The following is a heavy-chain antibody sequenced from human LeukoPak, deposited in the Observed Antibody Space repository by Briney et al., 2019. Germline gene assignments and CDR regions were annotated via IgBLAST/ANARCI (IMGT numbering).Heavy chain of an antibody. D-gene: IGHD1-26*01. Sequence: GASVKVSCKASGYTFTSYGISWVRQAPGQGLEWMGWISAYNGNTNYAQKLQGRVTMTTDTSTSTAYMELRSLRSDDTAVYYCARNPSYSGSYGGDDDYFDYWGQGTLVTVSS. J-gene: IGHJ4*02. CDR3: ARNPSYSGSYGGDDDYFDY. CDR1: GYTFTSYG. V-gene: IGHV1-18*01. CDR2: ISAYNGNT.